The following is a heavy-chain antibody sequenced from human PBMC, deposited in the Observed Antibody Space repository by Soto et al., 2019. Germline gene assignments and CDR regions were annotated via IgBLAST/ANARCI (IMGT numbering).Heavy chain of an antibody. V-gene: IGHV3-64*01. CDR2: ISSNGGST. D-gene: IGHD3-16*01. J-gene: IGHJ2*01. Sequence: EVQLVESGGGLVQPGGSLRLSCAASGFTFSSYAMHWVRQAPGTGLEYVSAISSNGGSTYYANSVKGRFTISRDNSKNTLYLQMGSLRAEDMAVYYCARGGGEFDLWGRGTLVTVSS. CDR1: GFTFSSYA. CDR3: ARGGGEFDL.